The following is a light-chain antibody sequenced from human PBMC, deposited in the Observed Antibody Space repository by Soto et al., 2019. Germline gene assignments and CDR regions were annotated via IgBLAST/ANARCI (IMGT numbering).Light chain of an antibody. CDR3: QSYDSSLSGWV. CDR1: SSNIGAGYN. CDR2: GNS. V-gene: IGLV1-40*01. J-gene: IGLJ3*02. Sequence: QSVLTRPPSVSGAPGQRVTISCTGSSSNIGAGYNVHWYQQLPGTAPKLLIYGNSNRPSGVPDRFSGSKSGTSASLAITGIVAEDEDEYYCQSYDSSLSGWVFGRGTKLTVL.